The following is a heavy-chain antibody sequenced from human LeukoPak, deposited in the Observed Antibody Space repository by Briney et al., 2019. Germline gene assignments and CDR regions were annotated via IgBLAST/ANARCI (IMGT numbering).Heavy chain of an antibody. D-gene: IGHD2-21*02. CDR1: GFTFSSYV. V-gene: IGHV3-30*03. J-gene: IGHJ4*02. CDR2: ISPDENNK. CDR3: ASKWFCGGDCYYQIDF. Sequence: GRSLRLSCAASGFTFSSYVMHWVRQAPGKGLEWVALISPDENNKYHADSVRGRFTISRDNSKNTLFLQMNSLRPEDTAIYYCASKWFCGGDCYYQIDFWGQGTLVTVSS.